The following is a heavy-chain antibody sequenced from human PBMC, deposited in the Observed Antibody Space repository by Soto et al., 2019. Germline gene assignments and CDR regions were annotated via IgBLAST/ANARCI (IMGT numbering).Heavy chain of an antibody. CDR3: ARGKGGDGSGSFAGAYWFDP. V-gene: IGHV1-18*04. CDR1: GCTFTSYG. D-gene: IGHD3-10*01. CDR2: ISAYNGNT. Sequence: ASVKVSCKASGCTFTSYGISWVPHAPGQGLEWMGWISAYNGNTNYAQKLQDRVTMTTDTSTSTAYMELRSLRSDDTAVYYCARGKGGDGSGSFAGAYWFDPRGERTVVTGSS. J-gene: IGHJ5*02.